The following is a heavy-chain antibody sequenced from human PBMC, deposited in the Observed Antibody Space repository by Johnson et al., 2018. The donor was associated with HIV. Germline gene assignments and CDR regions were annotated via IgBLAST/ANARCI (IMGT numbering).Heavy chain of an antibody. CDR1: GFTFSSYW. V-gene: IGHV3-7*03. Sequence: EVQLVESGGGLVQPGGSLRLSCAASGFTFSSYWMSWVRQAPGQGLEWVANIKQDGSEQYSVDSVKGRFTISRDNAKNSLYLQMNSLRAEDTAVYYCAREGGVTMVDGFDIWGQGTMVTVSS. CDR2: IKQDGSEQ. J-gene: IGHJ3*02. D-gene: IGHD3-10*01. CDR3: AREGGVTMVDGFDI.